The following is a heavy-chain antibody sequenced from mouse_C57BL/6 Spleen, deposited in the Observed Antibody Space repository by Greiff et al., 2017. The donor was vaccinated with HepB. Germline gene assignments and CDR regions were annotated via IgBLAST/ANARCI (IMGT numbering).Heavy chain of an antibody. Sequence: QVQLQQSGPELVKPGASVKISCKASGYSFTSYYIHWVKQRPGQGLEWIGWIYPGSGNTKYNEKFKGKGTLTADTSSSTAYMQLSSLTSEDSAVYYCARVYGSSYYAMDYWGQGTSVTVSS. D-gene: IGHD1-1*01. CDR3: ARVYGSSYYAMDY. CDR2: IYPGSGNT. CDR1: GYSFTSYY. J-gene: IGHJ4*01. V-gene: IGHV1-66*01.